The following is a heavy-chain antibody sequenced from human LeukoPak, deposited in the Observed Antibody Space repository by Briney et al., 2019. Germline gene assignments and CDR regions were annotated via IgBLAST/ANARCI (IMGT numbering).Heavy chain of an antibody. D-gene: IGHD6-19*01. V-gene: IGHV3-7*01. Sequence: GGSLGLSCAASGFTFSTHWMSWVRQAPGKGLEWVANIKQDGSEKYYVDSVKGRFTISRDNAKNSLYLQMNSLRVEDTAVYYCARASAVAGTRDYWGQGTLVTVSS. CDR3: ARASAVAGTRDY. J-gene: IGHJ4*02. CDR1: GFTFSTHW. CDR2: IKQDGSEK.